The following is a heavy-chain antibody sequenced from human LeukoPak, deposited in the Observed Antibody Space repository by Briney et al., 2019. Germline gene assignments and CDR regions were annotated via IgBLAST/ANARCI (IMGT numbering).Heavy chain of an antibody. CDR3: ARGGLGDAFDI. CDR1: GFTFDDYA. J-gene: IGHJ3*02. Sequence: GRSLRLSCAASGFTFDDYAMHWVRHAPGKGLEWVSGISWNSGSIGYADSVKGRFTISRDNAKNSLYLQMNSLRAEDMALYYCARGGLGDAFDIWGQGTMVTVSS. D-gene: IGHD6-19*01. CDR2: ISWNSGSI. V-gene: IGHV3-9*03.